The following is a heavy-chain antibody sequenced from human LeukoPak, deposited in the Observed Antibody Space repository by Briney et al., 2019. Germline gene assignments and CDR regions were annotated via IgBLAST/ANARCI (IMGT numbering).Heavy chain of an antibody. J-gene: IGHJ4*02. D-gene: IGHD4-17*01. CDR1: GYSISSGYY. V-gene: IGHV4-38-2*02. CDR3: ARLTVTTRSGFDY. CDR2: IYHSGST. Sequence: SETLSLTCTVSGYSISSGYYWGWIRQPPGKGLEWIGSIYHSGSTYYNPSLKSRVTISVDTSKNQFSLKLSSVTAADTAVYYCARLTVTTRSGFDYWGQGTLVTVSS.